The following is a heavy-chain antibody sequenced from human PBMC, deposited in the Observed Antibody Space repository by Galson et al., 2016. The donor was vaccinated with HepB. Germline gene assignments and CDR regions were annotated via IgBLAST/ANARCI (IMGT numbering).Heavy chain of an antibody. CDR1: GGSMGTHY. J-gene: IGHJ6*02. CDR2: IDYSGDT. CDR3: ARDGGETGTYGMDV. Sequence: ETLSLTCTMSGGSMGTHYWNWIRQPPGKGLEWIGYIDYSGDTKFNPSLSSRVSISVDTSKNQFSLDVTSVTAADTAVYYCARDGGETGTYGMDVWGQGTTVIVSS. V-gene: IGHV4-59*11. D-gene: IGHD1-1*01.